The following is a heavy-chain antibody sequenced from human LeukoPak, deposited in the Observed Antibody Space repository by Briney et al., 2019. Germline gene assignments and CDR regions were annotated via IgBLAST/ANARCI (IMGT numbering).Heavy chain of an antibody. CDR2: ISSSGSTI. J-gene: IGHJ6*02. CDR1: GFTFSDYY. Sequence: PGGSLRLSCAASGFTFSDYYMSWIRQAPGKGLEWVSYISSSGSTIYYADSVKGRFTISRDNAKNSLYLQMNSLRAEDTAVYYCARYSSSYYYYGMDVWGQGTTVTVSS. CDR3: ARYSSSYYYYGMDV. V-gene: IGHV3-11*01. D-gene: IGHD6-6*01.